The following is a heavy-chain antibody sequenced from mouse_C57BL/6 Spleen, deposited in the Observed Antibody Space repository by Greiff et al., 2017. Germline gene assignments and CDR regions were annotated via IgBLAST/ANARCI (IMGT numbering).Heavy chain of an antibody. CDR3: TGGYYDYDGDY. J-gene: IGHJ2*01. CDR1: GFTFSNYW. V-gene: IGHV6-3*01. Sequence: EVKVEESGGGLVQPGGSMKLSCVASGFTFSNYWMNWVRQSPEKGLEWVAQIRLKSDNYATHYAESVKGRFTISRDDSKSSVYLQMHNLRAEDTGIYYCTGGYYDYDGDYWGQGTTLTVTS. CDR2: IRLKSDNYAT. D-gene: IGHD2-4*01.